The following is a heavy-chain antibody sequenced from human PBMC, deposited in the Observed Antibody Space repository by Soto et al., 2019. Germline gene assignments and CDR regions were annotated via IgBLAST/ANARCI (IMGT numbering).Heavy chain of an antibody. CDR3: ARESRSSRYDTSGYSQYWYFDL. V-gene: IGHV4-30-2*01. Sequence: QLQLQESGSGLVRPSQTLSLTCGVSGGSINSGGYSWSWIRQPPGKGLEWIGYIYQSGSTFYNPSLKSRVPISVDRSKNQFFLNLTSVTAADTAIYFCARESRSSRYDTSGYSQYWYFDLWGRGTLVTVSS. D-gene: IGHD3-22*01. CDR1: GGSINSGGYS. J-gene: IGHJ2*01. CDR2: IYQSGST.